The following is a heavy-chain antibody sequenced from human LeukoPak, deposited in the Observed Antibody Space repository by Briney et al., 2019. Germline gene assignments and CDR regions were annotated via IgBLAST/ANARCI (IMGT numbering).Heavy chain of an antibody. J-gene: IGHJ4*02. CDR3: AKGFRYYDSSGYPH. CDR1: GFTFSSYA. Sequence: PGGSLRLSCAASGFTFSSYAMSWVRQAPGKGLEWVSAISGSGGSTYYADSVKGRFTISRDDSKNTLYLQMNSLRAEDTAVYYCAKGFRYYDSSGYPHWGQGTLVTVSS. V-gene: IGHV3-23*01. CDR2: ISGSGGST. D-gene: IGHD3-22*01.